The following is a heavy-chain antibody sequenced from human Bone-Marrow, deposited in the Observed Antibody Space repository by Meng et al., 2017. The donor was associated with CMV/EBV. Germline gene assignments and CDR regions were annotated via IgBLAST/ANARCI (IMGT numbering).Heavy chain of an antibody. Sequence: SVKVSCKASGGTFSSYTISWVRQAPGQGLEWMGRIIPILGIANYAQKFQGRVTITADKSTSTAYMELSSLRSEDTAVYYCARVIAAAGQGWFDPWGQGTLVTVSS. CDR1: GGTFSSYT. CDR3: ARVIAAAGQGWFDP. CDR2: IIPILGIA. D-gene: IGHD6-13*01. V-gene: IGHV1-69*02. J-gene: IGHJ5*02.